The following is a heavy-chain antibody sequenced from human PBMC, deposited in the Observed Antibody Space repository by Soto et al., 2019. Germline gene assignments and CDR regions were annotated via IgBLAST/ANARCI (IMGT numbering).Heavy chain of an antibody. D-gene: IGHD6-19*01. CDR3: ASIAVAGTESAFDI. V-gene: IGHV1-2*04. CDR1: GYTFTGYY. CDR2: INPNSGGT. Sequence: ASVKVSCKASGYTFTGYYMHWVRQAPGQGLEWMGWINPNSGGTNYAQKFQGWVTMTRDTSISTAYMELSRLRSDDTAVYYCASIAVAGTESAFDIWGQGTMVTVSS. J-gene: IGHJ3*02.